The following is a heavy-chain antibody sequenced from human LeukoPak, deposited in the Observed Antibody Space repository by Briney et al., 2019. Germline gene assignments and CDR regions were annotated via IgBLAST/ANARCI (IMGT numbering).Heavy chain of an antibody. D-gene: IGHD3-10*01. Sequence: TPSETLSLTCTVSGDSINNYYWAWIRQPPGKGLEWIGYIYYSGTTHYNPSLKSRVTISIDSSRTQFSLKLSSVTAADTAVYYCARSGYGSGSYYNVAYWGQGTLVTVSS. J-gene: IGHJ4*02. CDR2: IYYSGTT. V-gene: IGHV4-59*08. CDR1: GDSINNYY. CDR3: ARSGYGSGSYYNVAY.